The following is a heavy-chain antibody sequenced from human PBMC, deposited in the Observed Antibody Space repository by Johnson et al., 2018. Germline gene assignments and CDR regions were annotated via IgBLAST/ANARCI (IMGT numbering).Heavy chain of an antibody. CDR2: IYPGDXDT. Sequence: QMPGKGLEWXGIIYPGDXDTRYSPSFQGQVTISADKSISTAYLQWSSLKASDTAMYYCARQGGFYGFDIWGQGTMVTVSS. V-gene: IGHV5-51*01. CDR3: ARQGGFYGFDI. D-gene: IGHD5-12*01. J-gene: IGHJ3*02.